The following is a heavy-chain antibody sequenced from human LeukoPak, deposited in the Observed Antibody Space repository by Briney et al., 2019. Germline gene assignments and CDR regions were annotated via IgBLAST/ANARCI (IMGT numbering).Heavy chain of an antibody. D-gene: IGHD6-13*01. CDR2: TYYRSKWYN. J-gene: IGHJ4*02. CDR1: GDSVSSNSAA. V-gene: IGHV6-1*01. Sequence: SQTLSLTCAISGDSVSSNSAAWNWIRQSPSRGLEWLGRTYYRSKWYNDYAVSVKSRITINPDTSKNQFSLQLNSVTPEDTAVYYCARGGYSSSWYEYYFDYWGQGTLATVSS. CDR3: ARGGYSSSWYEYYFDY.